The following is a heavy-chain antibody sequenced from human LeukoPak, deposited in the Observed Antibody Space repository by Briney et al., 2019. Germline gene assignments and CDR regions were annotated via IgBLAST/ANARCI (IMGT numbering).Heavy chain of an antibody. CDR1: GYTFTSYG. D-gene: IGHD2-2*01. J-gene: IGHJ5*02. Sequence: GASVKVSCKASGYTFTSYGISWVRQAPGQGLEWMGWISAYNGNTNYAQKLQGRVTMTTDTSTSTAYMELRSLRSDDTAVYYCARDRAGYCSSTSCYPGHSITDNSWFDPWGQGTLVTVSS. CDR2: ISAYNGNT. V-gene: IGHV1-18*01. CDR3: ARDRAGYCSSTSCYPGHSITDNSWFDP.